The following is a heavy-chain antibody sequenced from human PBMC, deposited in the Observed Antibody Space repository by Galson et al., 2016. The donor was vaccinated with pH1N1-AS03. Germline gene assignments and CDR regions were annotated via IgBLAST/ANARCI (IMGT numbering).Heavy chain of an antibody. Sequence: SVKVSCKASGGTLNNYAVNWVRQAPGQGLEWMGGISPIFGSANHAQKFQGRVTITAHIFTNTAYMELSGLSSEDTAVYYCARGLTYHFGSGSVFWGQGTLVTVSS. V-gene: IGHV1-69*06. CDR3: ARGLTYHFGSGSVF. CDR2: ISPIFGSA. D-gene: IGHD3-10*01. J-gene: IGHJ4*02. CDR1: GGTLNNYA.